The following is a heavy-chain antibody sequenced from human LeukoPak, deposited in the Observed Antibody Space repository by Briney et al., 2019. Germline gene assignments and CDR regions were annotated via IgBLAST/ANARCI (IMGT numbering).Heavy chain of an antibody. D-gene: IGHD6-19*01. CDR1: GFTFSSYA. V-gene: IGHV3-23*01. Sequence: PGGSLRLSCAASGFTFSSYAMSWVRQAPGKGLEWVSAISGSGGRTYYADSVKGRFTISRDNSKNTLYLQMNSLRAEDTAVYYCAKVRSSGWYPYDYWGQGTLVTVSS. J-gene: IGHJ4*02. CDR3: AKVRSSGWYPYDY. CDR2: ISGSGGRT.